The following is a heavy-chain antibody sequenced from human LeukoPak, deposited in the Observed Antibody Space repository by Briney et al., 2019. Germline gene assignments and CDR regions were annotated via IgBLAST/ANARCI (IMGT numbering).Heavy chain of an antibody. D-gene: IGHD6-19*01. V-gene: IGHV3-30*18. J-gene: IGHJ4*02. Sequence: PGRSLRLSCAASGFTFSNYAMHWVRQAPGKGLEWVAVTTDDGSNKYYADSVKGRFTISRDNYKKTVYMQMNSLRSEDTAVYYCAKDRYSSGWYSDFDYWGQGTLVIVSS. CDR2: TTDDGSNK. CDR3: AKDRYSSGWYSDFDY. CDR1: GFTFSNYA.